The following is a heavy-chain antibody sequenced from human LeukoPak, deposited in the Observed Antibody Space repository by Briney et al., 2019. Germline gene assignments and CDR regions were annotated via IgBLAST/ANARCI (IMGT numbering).Heavy chain of an antibody. CDR3: AKDGGFDFDEYGMDV. CDR1: GFTFDDYA. V-gene: IGHV3-43*02. Sequence: GGSLRLSCAASGFTFDDYAMHWVRQAPGRGLEWVSLISGDGGSTYFADSVKGRFTISRDNSKNSLYLQMNSLITEDTALYYCAKDGGFDFDEYGMDVWGQGTTVTVSS. D-gene: IGHD5-12*01. CDR2: ISGDGGST. J-gene: IGHJ6*02.